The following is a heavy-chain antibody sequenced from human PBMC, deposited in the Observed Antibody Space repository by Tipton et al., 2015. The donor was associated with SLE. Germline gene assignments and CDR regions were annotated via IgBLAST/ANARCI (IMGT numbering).Heavy chain of an antibody. D-gene: IGHD3-10*01. V-gene: IGHV4-39*07. J-gene: IGHJ3*02. CDR2: IYYSGST. CDR3: AGLPGGADAFDI. Sequence: TLSLTCTVSGGSISSSSYYWGWIRQPPGKGREWIGSIYYSGSTYYNPSLKSRVTISVDTSKNQFSLKLSSVTAADTAVYYCAGLPGGADAFDIWGQGTMVTVSS. CDR1: GGSISSSSYY.